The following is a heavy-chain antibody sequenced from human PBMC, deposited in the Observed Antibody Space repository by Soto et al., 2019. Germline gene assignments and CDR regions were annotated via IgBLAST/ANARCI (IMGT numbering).Heavy chain of an antibody. CDR3: ARHGDGIGATSLYGMDV. Sequence: GEAVKISCKDSEYSFTSYLICWMRQMPGKGLEWMGIIYPGDSDTRYSPSFQGQVTISADKSISTAYLQWSSLKASDTAMYYWARHGDGIGATSLYGMDVSGQGTPVPVSS. D-gene: IGHD1-26*01. J-gene: IGHJ6*02. CDR2: IYPGDSDT. CDR1: EYSFTSYL. V-gene: IGHV5-51*01.